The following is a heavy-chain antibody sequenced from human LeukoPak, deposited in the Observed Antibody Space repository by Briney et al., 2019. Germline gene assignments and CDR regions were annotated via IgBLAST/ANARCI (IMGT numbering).Heavy chain of an antibody. Sequence: PGGSLRLSCAASGFTFSSYAMHWVRQAPGKGLEWVSAISGSGGSTYYADSVKGRFTISRDNSKNTLYLQMNSLRAEDTAVYYCAKSPTRIVVVPAAPRYDYWGQGTLVTVSS. D-gene: IGHD2-2*01. CDR2: ISGSGGST. CDR3: AKSPTRIVVVPAAPRYDY. CDR1: GFTFSSYA. J-gene: IGHJ4*02. V-gene: IGHV3-23*01.